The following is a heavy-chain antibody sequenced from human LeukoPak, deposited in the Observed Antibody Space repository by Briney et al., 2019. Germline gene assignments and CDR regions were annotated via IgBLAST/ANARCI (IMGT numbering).Heavy chain of an antibody. CDR3: ARDQGGLRGRSVY. CDR2: INSDGSST. J-gene: IGHJ4*02. D-gene: IGHD5-12*01. V-gene: IGHV3-74*01. Sequence: GGSLRLSCAASGFTFSSYWMHWVRQAPGKGLVWVSRINSDGSSTSYADSVKGRFTISRDNAKNSLYLQMNSLRAEDTAVYYCARDQGGLRGRSVYWGQGTLVTVSS. CDR1: GFTFSSYW.